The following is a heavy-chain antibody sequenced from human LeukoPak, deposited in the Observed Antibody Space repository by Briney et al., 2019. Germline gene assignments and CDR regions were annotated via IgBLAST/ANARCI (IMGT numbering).Heavy chain of an antibody. Sequence: GGSLRLSCAASGFSFSSYAMSWVRQAPGKGLEWVSGISGSGGGTYYADSVKGRFSISRDNSKNTLYLQMNSLRAEDTAVYFCEKEGSVADGNYWGQGTLVTVSS. CDR3: EKEGSVADGNY. D-gene: IGHD6-19*01. V-gene: IGHV3-23*01. J-gene: IGHJ4*02. CDR1: GFSFSSYA. CDR2: ISGSGGGT.